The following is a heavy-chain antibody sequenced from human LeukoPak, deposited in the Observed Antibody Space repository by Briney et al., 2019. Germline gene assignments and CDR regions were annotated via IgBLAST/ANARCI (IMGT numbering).Heavy chain of an antibody. CDR1: GDSIRSGSYY. CDR3: ARGATKSYYYYYYMDV. Sequence: SQTLSLTCTVSGDSIRSGSYYWNWIRQPAGKGLEWIGRIYISGSTNYNPSLQSRVTISLDTSKKFSLKLTSVTAADTAVYYCARGATKSYYYYYYMDVWGTGTTVTISS. CDR2: IYISGST. V-gene: IGHV4-61*02. J-gene: IGHJ6*03. D-gene: IGHD5-24*01.